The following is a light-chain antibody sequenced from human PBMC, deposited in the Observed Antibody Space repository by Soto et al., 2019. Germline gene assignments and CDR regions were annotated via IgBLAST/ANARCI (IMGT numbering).Light chain of an antibody. CDR3: QQYNNWPPVT. Sequence: DIQLTQSPSFLSASVGDRVTITCRASQGISSYVAWYQQKPGKAPKVLIYAASTLKSGVPSRFSGSGSGTEFTLTISSLQSEDFAVYYCQQYNNWPPVTFGPGTKVDI. J-gene: IGKJ3*01. CDR2: AAS. V-gene: IGKV1-9*01. CDR1: QGISSY.